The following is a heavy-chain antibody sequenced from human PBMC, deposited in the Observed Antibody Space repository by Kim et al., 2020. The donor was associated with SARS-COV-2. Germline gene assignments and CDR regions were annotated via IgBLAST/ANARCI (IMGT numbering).Heavy chain of an antibody. V-gene: IGHV3-53*01. CDR1: GFTVSSNY. D-gene: IGHD3-10*01. CDR2: IYSGGST. Sequence: GGSLRLSCAASGFTVSSNYMSWVRQAPGKGLEWVSVIYSGGSTYYADSVKGRFTISRDNSKNTLYLQMNSLRSEDTAVYYCARDHYYGSGSYSGGYAFDIWGQGTMVTVSS. CDR3: ARDHYYGSGSYSGGYAFDI. J-gene: IGHJ3*02.